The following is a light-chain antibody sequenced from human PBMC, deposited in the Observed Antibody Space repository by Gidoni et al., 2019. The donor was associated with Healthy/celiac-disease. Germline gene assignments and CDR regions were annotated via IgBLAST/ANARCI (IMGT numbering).Light chain of an antibody. CDR1: QSVSSSY. CDR2: GAS. CDR3: QQYGSSPGT. V-gene: IGKV3-20*01. J-gene: IGKJ1*01. Sequence: EIVLTQSTGTLPLSPGERATLSCRASQSVSSSYLAWYQQKPGQAPRLLIYGASSRATGIPDRFSGSGSGTDFTLTISRLEPEDFAVYYCQQYGSSPGTFGQGTKVEIK.